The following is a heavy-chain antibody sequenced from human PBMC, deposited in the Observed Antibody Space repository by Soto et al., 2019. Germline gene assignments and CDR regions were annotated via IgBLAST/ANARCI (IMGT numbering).Heavy chain of an antibody. V-gene: IGHV3-30-3*01. J-gene: IGHJ6*02. CDR3: TRKTPTNGMAV. CDR2: ISYDGSNK. Sequence: GGSLRLSCAASGFTFSSYAMHWVRQAPGRGLEWVAVISYDGSNKYYADSVKGRFTISRDNSKNTLYLQMNSLRAEDTAVYYCTRKTPTNGMAVWGQGTTVTVSS. D-gene: IGHD2-15*01. CDR1: GFTFSSYA.